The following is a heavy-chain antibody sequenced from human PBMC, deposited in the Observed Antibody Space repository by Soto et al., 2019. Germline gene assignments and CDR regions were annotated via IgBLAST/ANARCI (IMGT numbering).Heavy chain of an antibody. CDR1: GGTFSSYA. CDR3: ARGGVDDAYLLVVATHWFDP. V-gene: IGHV1-69*06. D-gene: IGHD2-15*01. Sequence: SVKVSCKASGGTFSSYAISWVRQAPGQGLEWMGGIIPIFGTANYAQKFQGRVTITADKSTSTAYMELSSPRSEDTAVYYGARGGVDDAYLLVVATHWFDPWGQGTLVTVSS. CDR2: IIPIFGTA. J-gene: IGHJ5*02.